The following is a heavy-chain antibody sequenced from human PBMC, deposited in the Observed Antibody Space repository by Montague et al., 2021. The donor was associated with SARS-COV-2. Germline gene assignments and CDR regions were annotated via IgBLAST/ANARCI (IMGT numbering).Heavy chain of an antibody. Sequence: SETLSLTCTVPGGSITGYYWSWLRRSPGKGLEWIAYIYDGGAVNYNPSLGSRVTISTDTSKNQLSPKVNSVTAADTAVYYCVRDHPYGGPRGAYDIWGQGTVVTVSS. V-gene: IGHV4-59*01. CDR1: GGSITGYY. D-gene: IGHD4-23*01. CDR3: VRDHPYGGPRGAYDI. CDR2: IYDGGAV. J-gene: IGHJ3*02.